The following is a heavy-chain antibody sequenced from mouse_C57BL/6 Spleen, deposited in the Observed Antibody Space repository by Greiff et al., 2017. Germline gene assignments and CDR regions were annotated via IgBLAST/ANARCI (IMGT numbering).Heavy chain of an antibody. D-gene: IGHD1-1*01. Sequence: LVEPGASVKISCKASGYAFSSSWMNWVKQRPGKGLEWIGRIYPGDGDTNYNGKFKGKATLTADKSSSTAYMQLSSLTSEDSAVYFCATGRDYYGSSYDYWGQGTTLTVAS. CDR3: ATGRDYYGSSYDY. CDR1: GYAFSSSW. V-gene: IGHV1-82*01. CDR2: IYPGDGDT. J-gene: IGHJ2*01.